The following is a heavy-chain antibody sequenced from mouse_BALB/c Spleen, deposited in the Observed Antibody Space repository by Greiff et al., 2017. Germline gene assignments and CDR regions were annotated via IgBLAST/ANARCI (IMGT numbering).Heavy chain of an antibody. D-gene: IGHD2-3*01. CDR3: ARGFYDGYYAMDY. J-gene: IGHJ4*01. V-gene: IGHV5-12-1*01. CDR1: GFAFSSYD. CDR2: ISSGGGST. Sequence: EVMLVESGGGLVKPGGSLKLSCAASGFAFSSYDMSWVRQTPEKRLEWVAYISSGGGSTYYPDTVKGRFTISRDNAKNTLYLQMSSLKSEDTAMYYCARGFYDGYYAMDYWGQGTSVTVSS.